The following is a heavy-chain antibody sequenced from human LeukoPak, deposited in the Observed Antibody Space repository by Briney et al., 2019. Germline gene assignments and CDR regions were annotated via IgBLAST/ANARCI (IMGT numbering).Heavy chain of an antibody. CDR2: ISYSGSP. V-gene: IGHV4-39*01. D-gene: IGHD3-10*01. Sequence: SETLSLTCTVSGGSISSRSYYWGWIRQLPGKGLEWIGSISYSGSPYYNSSLKSRVTISVDTSKNHFSLKLTSVTAPDTAVYYCARHNLRADYFDYWGQGSLVTVSS. CDR1: GGSISSRSYY. CDR3: ARHNLRADYFDY. J-gene: IGHJ4*02.